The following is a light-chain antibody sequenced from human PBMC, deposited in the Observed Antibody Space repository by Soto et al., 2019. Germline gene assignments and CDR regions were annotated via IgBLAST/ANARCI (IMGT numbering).Light chain of an antibody. Sequence: QLVLTQPASVSGSPGQSITISCTGTSSDVGGYNFVSWYQQHPGKAPKLMIYEVSNRPSGVSNRFSGSKSGNTASLTISGLQAEDEADYYCRSYTTSSTVIFGGGTKLTVL. CDR3: RSYTTSSTVI. J-gene: IGLJ2*01. CDR2: EVS. V-gene: IGLV2-14*01. CDR1: SSDVGGYNF.